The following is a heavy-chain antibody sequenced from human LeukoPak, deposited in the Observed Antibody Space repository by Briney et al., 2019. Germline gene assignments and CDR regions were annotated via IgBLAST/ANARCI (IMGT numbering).Heavy chain of an antibody. CDR2: MNPNSGNT. Sequence: ASVKVSCKASVYTFTSYDINWVRQAPGQGLEWMGWMNPNSGNTGYAQKFQGRVTMTRNTSISTAYMELSSLRSEDTAVYYCARGRYDFWSGYYLDAFDIWGQGTMVTVSS. D-gene: IGHD3-3*01. CDR3: ARGRYDFWSGYYLDAFDI. J-gene: IGHJ3*02. V-gene: IGHV1-8*01. CDR1: VYTFTSYD.